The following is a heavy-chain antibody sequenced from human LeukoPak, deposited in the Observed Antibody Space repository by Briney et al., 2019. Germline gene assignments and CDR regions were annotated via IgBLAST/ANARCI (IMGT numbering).Heavy chain of an antibody. CDR3: ARTVGSPGNWFDP. CDR1: GGTFSSYA. J-gene: IGHJ5*02. Sequence: SVKVSCKASGGTFSSYAIRWVRQAPGQGLEWMGGIIPIFGTANYAQKFQGRVTITTDESTSTAYMELSSLRSEDTAVYYCARTVGSPGNWFDPWGQGTLVTVSS. V-gene: IGHV1-69*05. CDR2: IIPIFGTA. D-gene: IGHD1-14*01.